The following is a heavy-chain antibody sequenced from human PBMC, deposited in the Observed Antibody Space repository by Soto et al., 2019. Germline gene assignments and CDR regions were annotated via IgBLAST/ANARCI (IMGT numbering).Heavy chain of an antibody. Sequence: PGGSLRRSCAASGFTISTFSMTWVRHAPGKGLESVCGMTGSGATIHYADSVRGRFTISKDNSKNVLFLQMDYLRDEDTAIYYCAKDAVYNDGLWLMDSWGQGTLVTVSS. J-gene: IGHJ4*02. D-gene: IGHD2-21*01. CDR3: AKDAVYNDGLWLMDS. V-gene: IGHV3-23*01. CDR1: GFTISTFS. CDR2: MTGSGATI.